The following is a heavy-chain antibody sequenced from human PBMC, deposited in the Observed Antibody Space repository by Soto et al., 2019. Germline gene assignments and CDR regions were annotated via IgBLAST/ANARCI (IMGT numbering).Heavy chain of an antibody. V-gene: IGHV3-73*02. J-gene: IGHJ6*02. CDR1: GFTFSGSA. CDR3: ARNLGAKYGMDV. CDR2: IRNKANNYAT. D-gene: IGHD1-26*01. Sequence: EVQLVESGGGLVQPGGSLKLSCAASGFTFSGSALHWVRQASGKGLEWVGRIRNKANNYATAFAASVQGRVTISREDSKNTAFLQMNSLKIEDTAVYFCARNLGAKYGMDVWGQGTTVTVSS.